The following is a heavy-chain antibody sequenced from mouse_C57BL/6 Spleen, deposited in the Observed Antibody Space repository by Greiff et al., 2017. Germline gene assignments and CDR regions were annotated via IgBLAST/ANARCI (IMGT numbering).Heavy chain of an antibody. D-gene: IGHD2-4*01. CDR2: LYPGDGDT. V-gene: IGHV1-80*01. CDR1: GYAFSSYW. Sequence: VQVVESGAELVKPGASVKISCKASGYAFSSYWMNWVKQRPGKGLEWIGQLYPGDGDTNYNGKFKGKATLTADKSSSTAYMQLSSLTSEDSAVYFCARCDYDGDWYFDVWGTGTTVTVSS. CDR3: ARCDYDGDWYFDV. J-gene: IGHJ1*03.